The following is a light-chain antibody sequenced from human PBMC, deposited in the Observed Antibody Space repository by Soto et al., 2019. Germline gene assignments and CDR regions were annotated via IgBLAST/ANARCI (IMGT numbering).Light chain of an antibody. CDR2: AAS. V-gene: IGKV1-27*01. CDR3: QKYNGALTWT. J-gene: IGKJ1*01. CDR1: QGISNY. Sequence: DIQMTQSPSSLSASVGDRVTITCRASQGISNYLAWYQQKPGKVPKLLIYAASTLQSGVPSRFSGSGSGTDFTLTISSLQPEDVATYYCQKYNGALTWTFGQGTKVDI.